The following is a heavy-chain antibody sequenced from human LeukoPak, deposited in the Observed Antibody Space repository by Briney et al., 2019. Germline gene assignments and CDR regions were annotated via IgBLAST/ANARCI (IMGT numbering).Heavy chain of an antibody. CDR2: IKQDGSEK. J-gene: IGHJ4*02. D-gene: IGHD1-26*01. V-gene: IGHV3-7*03. CDR1: GFTFIKYS. Sequence: GGSLRLSCAASGFTFIKYSMTWVRQAPGKGLEWVANIKQDGSEKYYVDSVKGRFTISRDNAKNSLYMQMNSLRAGDTAVYYCAKDRLGAILYFDYWGQGTLVTVSS. CDR3: AKDRLGAILYFDY.